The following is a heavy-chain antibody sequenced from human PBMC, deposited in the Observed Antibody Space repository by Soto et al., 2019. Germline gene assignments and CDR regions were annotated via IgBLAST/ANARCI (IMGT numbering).Heavy chain of an antibody. CDR3: ARDLPPYGGRRSPPTGAFED. D-gene: IGHD2-15*01. V-gene: IGHV4-4*07. CDR2: VFGNGAGTP. CDR1: GGSFTGDY. J-gene: IGHJ4*02. Sequence: ETLSLTCSVSGGSFTGDYWSWIRQPAGKGLQWIGRVFGNGAGTPIYNSLLKSRARMSADPSKRQFSLTLTSVTAADTAVYYCARDLPPYGGRRSPPTGAFEDWGQGIMVTVSS.